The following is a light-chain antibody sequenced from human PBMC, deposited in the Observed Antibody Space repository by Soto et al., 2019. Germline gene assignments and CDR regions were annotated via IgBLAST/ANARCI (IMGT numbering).Light chain of an antibody. CDR2: EVN. CDR1: SSDVGSYNL. V-gene: IGLV2-23*02. CDR3: CSYAGRSPYV. J-gene: IGLJ1*01. Sequence: QSALTQPASVSGSPGQSITISCTGTSSDVGSYNLVSWYQQHPGKAPKLMIYEVNRRPSGVSHRFSGSTSGNTASLTISGLQAEDEADYYCCSYAGRSPYVFGTGTKLTVL.